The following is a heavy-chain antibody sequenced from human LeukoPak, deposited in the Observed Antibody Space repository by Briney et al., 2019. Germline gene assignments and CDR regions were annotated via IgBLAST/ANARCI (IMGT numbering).Heavy chain of an antibody. CDR3: ARRRSYYMDV. Sequence: SETLSLTCTVSGGSISSYYWSWIRQPAGKGLEWIGSIYYSGSTYYNPSLKSRVTISVDTSKNQFSLKLSSVTAADTAVYYCARRRSYYMDVWGKGTTVTVSS. J-gene: IGHJ6*03. D-gene: IGHD1-1*01. CDR1: GGSISSYY. V-gene: IGHV4-59*05. CDR2: IYYSGST.